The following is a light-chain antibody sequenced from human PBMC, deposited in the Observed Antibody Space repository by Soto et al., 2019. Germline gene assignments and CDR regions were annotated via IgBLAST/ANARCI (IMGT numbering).Light chain of an antibody. CDR3: GSYTSTDTPFV. CDR2: EVS. J-gene: IGLJ1*01. Sequence: QSALTQPASVSGSLGQSITISCTGTSSDIGGYKYVSWYQQHPGKAPKLIIFEVSNRPSGVSDRFSGSKSGNKASLIISNLEAEDESDYYCGSYTSTDTPFVFGTGTKVTVL. V-gene: IGLV2-14*01. CDR1: SSDIGGYKY.